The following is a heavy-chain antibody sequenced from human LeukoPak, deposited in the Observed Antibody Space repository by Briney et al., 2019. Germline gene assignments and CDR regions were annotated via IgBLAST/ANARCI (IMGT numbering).Heavy chain of an antibody. D-gene: IGHD3-9*01. CDR3: ARREDILTGHYSPHFDH. V-gene: IGHV4-34*01. CDR2: INHSGST. J-gene: IGHJ4*02. CDR1: GGSFNGYY. Sequence: TLSLTCAVYGGSFNGYYWTWIRQPPGKGLEWIGEINHSGSTNYNPSLERRVTISVETSKNQFSLKVTSVTAADTAVYYCARREDILTGHYSPHFDHWGQGTLVTVSS.